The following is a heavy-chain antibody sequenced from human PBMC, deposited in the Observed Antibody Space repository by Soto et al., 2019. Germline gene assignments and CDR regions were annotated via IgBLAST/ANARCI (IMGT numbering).Heavy chain of an antibody. Sequence: QGQLLQSGAEVKKTGASVKVSCKASGYTFSRYGISWVRQAPGQGLEWMGWISGYNGDTNYAQNLQGRVTMTLDTSTSTTYMELRILTSDDTAVYFCAKNGHPPYYYYGMDVWGQGTTVTVSS. CDR1: GYTFSRYG. J-gene: IGHJ6*02. CDR2: ISGYNGDT. CDR3: AKNGHPPYYYYGMDV. V-gene: IGHV1-18*01. D-gene: IGHD2-8*01.